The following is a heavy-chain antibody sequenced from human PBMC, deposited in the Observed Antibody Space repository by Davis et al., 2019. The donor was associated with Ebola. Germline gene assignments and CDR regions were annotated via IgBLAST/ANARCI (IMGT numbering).Heavy chain of an antibody. CDR3: ADVEARPDY. D-gene: IGHD5-12*01. V-gene: IGHV3-66*01. CDR2: IFSGGRT. J-gene: IGHJ4*02. Sequence: GGSLRLSCAASGFTVGDHYMSWVRQTPGKGLEWVSSIFSGGRTFYADSVKGRFTISRDTSENTLHLQMNNLRAEDTAVYFCADVEARPDYWGQGTLVTVSS. CDR1: GFTVGDHY.